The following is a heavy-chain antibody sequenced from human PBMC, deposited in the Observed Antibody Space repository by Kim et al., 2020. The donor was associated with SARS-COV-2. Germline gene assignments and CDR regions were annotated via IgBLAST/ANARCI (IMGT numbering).Heavy chain of an antibody. Sequence: SVKVSCKASGGTFSSYAISWVRQAPGQGLEWMGGIIPIFGTANYAQKFQGRVTITADESTSTAYMELSSLRSEDTAVYYCAREVYSSGWYPGRGDAFDIWGQGTMVTVSS. CDR1: GGTFSSYA. V-gene: IGHV1-69*13. CDR3: AREVYSSGWYPGRGDAFDI. D-gene: IGHD6-19*01. CDR2: IIPIFGTA. J-gene: IGHJ3*02.